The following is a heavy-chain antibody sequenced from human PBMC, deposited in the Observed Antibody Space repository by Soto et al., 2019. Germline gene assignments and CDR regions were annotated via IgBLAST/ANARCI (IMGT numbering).Heavy chain of an antibody. J-gene: IGHJ5*02. CDR2: IYHSGTT. Sequence: QVQLQESGPGLVKPSQTLSLTCTVSGGSISSGGYYWSWIRQHPGKVLEWIGYIYHSGTTYYNPSLKSRFIISVDTSKKQYFLKLTSVTAADTAVYYCARVRGKQLLGSFDTWGQGTLVTFSS. D-gene: IGHD2-2*01. V-gene: IGHV4-31*03. CDR1: GGSISSGGYY. CDR3: ARVRGKQLLGSFDT.